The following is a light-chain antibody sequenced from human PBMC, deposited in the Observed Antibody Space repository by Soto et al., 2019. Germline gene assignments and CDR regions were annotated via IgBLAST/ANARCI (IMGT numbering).Light chain of an antibody. J-gene: IGKJ1*01. CDR1: QSVSSS. Sequence: EIVLTQSPGTLSLSPGERATLSCRASQSVSSSLAWYQQKSGQAPRLLIYGASNRATGIPDRFSGSGSGPDFTLTISRLEPEDSAVYFCQHYSSSRTFGQGTKVEIK. CDR3: QHYSSSRT. CDR2: GAS. V-gene: IGKV3-20*01.